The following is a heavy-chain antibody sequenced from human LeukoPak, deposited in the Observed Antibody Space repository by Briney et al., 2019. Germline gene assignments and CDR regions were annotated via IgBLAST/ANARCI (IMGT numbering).Heavy chain of an antibody. D-gene: IGHD3-22*01. V-gene: IGHV1-2*02. CDR3: ARALRYDDSSGYYAY. Sequence: GASVKVSCKASGYTFSGYYMHWVRQAPGQGLGWMGWINPNSGATNYAQTLQGRVTMTRDTSISIDYMELSRLRTDDTAVYYCARALRYDDSSGYYAYWGQGTLVTVSS. J-gene: IGHJ4*02. CDR2: INPNSGAT. CDR1: GYTFSGYY.